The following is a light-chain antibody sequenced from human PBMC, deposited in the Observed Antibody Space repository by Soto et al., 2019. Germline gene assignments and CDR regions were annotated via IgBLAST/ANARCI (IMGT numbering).Light chain of an antibody. V-gene: IGKV1-9*01. CDR3: QQLNSYPQT. J-gene: IGKJ5*01. CDR2: SAS. CDR1: RGISSY. Sequence: IQLTQSPSSLSASVGDRGTITCQASRGISSYLAWYQQTTGKAPKLLVYSASTLQSGVPSRFSGSGSGPDFTLTISSLQPEDSETYFCQQLNSYPQTFGQGTRLEIK.